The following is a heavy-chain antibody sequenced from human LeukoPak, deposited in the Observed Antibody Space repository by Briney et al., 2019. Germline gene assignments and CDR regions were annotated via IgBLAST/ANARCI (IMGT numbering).Heavy chain of an antibody. CDR2: ISGSGGST. Sequence: GGSLRLSCAASGFTFSRYAMSWVRQAPGKGLEWVSAISGSGGSTYYADSVKGRFTISRDNSKNTLYLQMNSLRAEDTAVYYCAKGERGATQTTFDYWGQGTLVTVSS. CDR1: GFTFSRYA. J-gene: IGHJ4*02. CDR3: AKGERGATQTTFDY. D-gene: IGHD1-26*01. V-gene: IGHV3-23*01.